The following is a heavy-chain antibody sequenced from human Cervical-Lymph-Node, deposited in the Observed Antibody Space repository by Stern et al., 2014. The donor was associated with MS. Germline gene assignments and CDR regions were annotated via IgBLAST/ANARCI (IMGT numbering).Heavy chain of an antibody. CDR3: ARVRQQLQPGAFDI. J-gene: IGHJ3*02. CDR2: IYQEGST. CDR1: GGSIGSGGYS. V-gene: IGHV4-30-2*01. Sequence: QLQLQESGSGLVKPSQTLSLTCAVSGGSIGSGGYSWGWFRQAPGRGLEWIGYIYQEGSTNDPPSHKSQVTMSVDRSKNQFSLKVNSVTAADTAVYYCARVRQQLQPGAFDIWGQGTMVTVSS. D-gene: IGHD6-13*01.